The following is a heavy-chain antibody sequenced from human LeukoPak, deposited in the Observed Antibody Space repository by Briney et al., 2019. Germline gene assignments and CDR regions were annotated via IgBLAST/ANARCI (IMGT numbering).Heavy chain of an antibody. Sequence: SETLSLTCAVYGGSFSGYYWSWIRQPPGKGLEWIGEINHSGSTNYNPSRKSRVTISVDTSKNQFSLKLSSVTAADTAVYYCARRALTTVTTRVRNWFDPWGQGTLVTVSS. D-gene: IGHD4-11*01. V-gene: IGHV4-34*01. CDR1: GGSFSGYY. CDR2: INHSGST. J-gene: IGHJ5*02. CDR3: ARRALTTVTTRVRNWFDP.